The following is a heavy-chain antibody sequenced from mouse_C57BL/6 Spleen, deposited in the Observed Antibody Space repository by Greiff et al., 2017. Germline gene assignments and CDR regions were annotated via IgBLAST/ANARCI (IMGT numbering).Heavy chain of an antibody. CDR2: IDPSDSYT. CDR3: AREDLLVDY. V-gene: IGHV1-59*01. CDR1: GYTFTSYW. D-gene: IGHD2-1*01. Sequence: QVQLQQPGAELVRPGTSVKLSCKASGYTFTSYWMHWVKQRPGQGLEWIGVIDPSDSYTNYNQKFKGKATLTVDTSSSTAYMQRSSLTSEDSAVYYCAREDLLVDYWGQGTTLTVSS. J-gene: IGHJ2*01.